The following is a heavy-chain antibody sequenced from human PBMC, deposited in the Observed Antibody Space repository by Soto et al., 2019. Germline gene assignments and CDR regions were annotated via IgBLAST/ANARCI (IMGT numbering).Heavy chain of an antibody. J-gene: IGHJ3*02. V-gene: IGHV1-18*01. Sequence: QVQLVQSGAEVKKPGASVKVSCKASGYTFTSYGISWVRQAPGQGLEWMGWISAYNGNTNYAQKLQGRVTMTTDTSTRTRYMGLRSLRSYATAVYYCARSLCKPLDPADAFNIWAQGTMVTVSS. D-gene: IGHD1-1*01. CDR2: ISAYNGNT. CDR3: ARSLCKPLDPADAFNI. CDR1: GYTFTSYG.